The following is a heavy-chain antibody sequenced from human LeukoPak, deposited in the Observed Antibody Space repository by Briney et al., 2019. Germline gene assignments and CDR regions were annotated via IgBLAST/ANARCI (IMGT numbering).Heavy chain of an antibody. CDR2: INRDSSVK. CDR3: ARDPGSSAFDL. V-gene: IGHV3-7*01. CDR1: GFNFTAFC. D-gene: IGHD1-14*01. Sequence: GGSLRLSCAASGFNFTAFCMNWVRQTPGKGLEFVANINRDSSVKNYVDSVKGRFTISRDNAKKSLFLELNSLRADDTAVFYCARDPGSSAFDLWGQGSLVTVST. J-gene: IGHJ4*02.